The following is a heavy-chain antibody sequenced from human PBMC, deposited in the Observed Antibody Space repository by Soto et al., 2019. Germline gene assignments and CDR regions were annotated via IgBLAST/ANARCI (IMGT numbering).Heavy chain of an antibody. J-gene: IGHJ5*01. V-gene: IGHV1-69*01. CDR2: IIPIFGTA. Sequence: QVQLVQSGAEVKKPGSSVKVSCKASGGTFSSYAISWVRQAPGQGLEWMGGIIPIFGTANYAQKFQGRVTITADESTSPAYMELSSLRSEDTAVYYCARDVDYGDYDLGWFDSWGQGTRVTVSS. D-gene: IGHD4-17*01. CDR3: ARDVDYGDYDLGWFDS. CDR1: GGTFSSYA.